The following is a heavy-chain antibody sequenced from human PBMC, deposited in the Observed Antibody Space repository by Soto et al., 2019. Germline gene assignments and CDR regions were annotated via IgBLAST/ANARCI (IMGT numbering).Heavy chain of an antibody. D-gene: IGHD6-13*01. V-gene: IGHV3-23*01. Sequence: RLSCAASGFTFSSYAMSWVRQAPGKGLEWVSAISGSGGSTYYADSVKGRFTISRDNSKNTLYLQMNSLRAEDTAVYYCAKNYRGGYSSRSYGMDVWGQGTTVTVSS. CDR3: AKNYRGGYSSRSYGMDV. CDR1: GFTFSSYA. CDR2: ISGSGGST. J-gene: IGHJ6*02.